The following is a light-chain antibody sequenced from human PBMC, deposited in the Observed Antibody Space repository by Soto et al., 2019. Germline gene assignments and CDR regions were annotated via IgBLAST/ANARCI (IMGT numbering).Light chain of an antibody. J-gene: IGKJ1*01. CDR3: QQSYATPRT. V-gene: IGKV1-39*01. Sequence: DVQMTQSPSSRSASVGDRLTITCRASQSIGKFLNWYQQKPGTAPNLLISAASSLQSGVPSRFSGTGSGTEFTLTISSLQPEDFATYFCQQSYATPRTFGQGTKVVIK. CDR1: QSIGKF. CDR2: AAS.